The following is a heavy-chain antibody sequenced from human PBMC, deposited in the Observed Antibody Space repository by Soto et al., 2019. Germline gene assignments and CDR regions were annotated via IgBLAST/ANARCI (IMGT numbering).Heavy chain of an antibody. D-gene: IGHD1-1*01. Sequence: QVHLVQSGAEVKNPGASVKVSCKGSGYDFTTYGITWVRKAPGHGLEWMAWISAHNVNTDYSQKLQGRVTVTRDTSTSSAYMELRSLRSDDTAMYYCERGRYGDYWGQGALVTVSS. V-gene: IGHV1-18*01. J-gene: IGHJ4*02. CDR2: ISAHNVNT. CDR3: ERGRYGDY. CDR1: GYDFTTYG.